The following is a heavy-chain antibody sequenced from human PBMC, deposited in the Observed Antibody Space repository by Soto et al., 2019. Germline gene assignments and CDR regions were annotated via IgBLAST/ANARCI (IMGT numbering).Heavy chain of an antibody. V-gene: IGHV4-31*03. D-gene: IGHD1-20*01. CDR2: IYYSGST. J-gene: IGHJ3*02. CDR3: ARAGGNWNDRRGAFDI. Sequence: SETLSLTCTVSGGSISSGGYYWSWIRQHPGKGLEWIGYIYYSGSTYYNPSLKSRVTISVDTSKNQFSLKLSSVTAADTAVYYCARAGGNWNDRRGAFDIWGQGTMVTVSS. CDR1: GGSISSGGYY.